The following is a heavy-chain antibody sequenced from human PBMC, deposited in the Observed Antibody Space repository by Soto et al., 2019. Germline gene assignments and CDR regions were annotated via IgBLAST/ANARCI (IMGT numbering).Heavy chain of an antibody. CDR2: ISCSGTTT. D-gene: IGHD2-2*01. J-gene: IGHJ6*02. Sequence: QVQLVESGGGLVKPGGSLRLSCAASGFTFSDYSMSWIRQAPGKGLEWVAYISCSGTTTYYADSVKGRFTISRDSAKKSLYLQMSSLEEGDTAVYYWARDWKECLVYQSVYCGVDVGSQGTTVTVSS. CDR3: ARDWKECLVYQSVYCGVDV. CDR1: GFTFSDYS. V-gene: IGHV3-11*01.